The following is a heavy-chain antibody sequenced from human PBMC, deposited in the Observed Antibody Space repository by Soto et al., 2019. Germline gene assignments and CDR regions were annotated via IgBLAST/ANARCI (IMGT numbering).Heavy chain of an antibody. V-gene: IGHV1-69*01. CDR3: ARGLLTGTTYGNYCYGMDV. CDR1: GGTFSSYA. J-gene: IGHJ6*02. Sequence: QVQLVQSGAEVKKPGSSVKVSCKASGGTFSSYAISWVRQAPGQGLAWMGGSIPLFGTANYAQKFQGRVTITADASTITAYVGQSSLRSEYRAVYECARGLLTGTTYGNYCYGMDVWGPGPTVTVSS. D-gene: IGHD1-7*01. CDR2: SIPLFGTA.